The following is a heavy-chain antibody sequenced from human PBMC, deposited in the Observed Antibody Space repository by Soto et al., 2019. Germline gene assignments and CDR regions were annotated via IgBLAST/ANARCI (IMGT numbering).Heavy chain of an antibody. CDR2: IYYSGST. CDR3: ASYMVRGVTIDPYNWFDP. CDR1: GGSISSGDYY. J-gene: IGHJ5*02. D-gene: IGHD3-10*01. Sequence: QVQLQESGPGLVKPSQTLSLTCTVSGGSISSGDYYWSWIRQPPGKGLEWIGYIYYSGSTYYNPSLKSRVTISVDTSKNQFSLKLSSVTAADTAVYYCASYMVRGVTIDPYNWFDPWGQGTLVTVSS. V-gene: IGHV4-30-4*01.